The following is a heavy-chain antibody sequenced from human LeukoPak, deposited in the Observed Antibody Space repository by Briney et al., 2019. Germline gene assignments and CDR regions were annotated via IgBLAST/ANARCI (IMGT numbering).Heavy chain of an antibody. J-gene: IGHJ4*02. Sequence: PSETLSLTCTVSGGSISSGSYYRSWIRQPAGKGLEWIGRIYTSGSTNYNPSLKSRVTISVDTSKNQFSLKLSSVTAADTAVYYCARDATTRYCSSTSCYAFDYWGQGTLVTVSS. V-gene: IGHV4-61*02. CDR1: GGSISSGSYY. D-gene: IGHD2-2*01. CDR2: IYTSGST. CDR3: ARDATTRYCSSTSCYAFDY.